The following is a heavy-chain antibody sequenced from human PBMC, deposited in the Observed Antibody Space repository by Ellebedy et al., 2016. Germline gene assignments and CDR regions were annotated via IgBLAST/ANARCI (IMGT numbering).Heavy chain of an antibody. J-gene: IGHJ4*02. CDR1: GFTFSSYW. CDR2: INSDGSST. V-gene: IGHV3-74*01. D-gene: IGHD3-10*01. Sequence: GESLKISXAASGFTFSSYWMHWVRQAPGKGLVWVSRINSDGSSTSYADSVKGRFTISRDNAKNTLYLQMNSLRAEDTAVYYCARAGWFGEPEYYFDYWGQGTLVTVSS. CDR3: ARAGWFGEPEYYFDY.